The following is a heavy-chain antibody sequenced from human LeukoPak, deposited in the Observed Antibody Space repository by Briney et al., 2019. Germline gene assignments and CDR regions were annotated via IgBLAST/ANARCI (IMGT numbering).Heavy chain of an antibody. V-gene: IGHV3-23*01. D-gene: IGHD5-24*01. CDR1: GFTFSSYS. J-gene: IGHJ4*02. CDR2: ITGSGGST. CDR3: ARGTTRDGYKN. Sequence: GGSLRLSCAASGFTFSSYSMNWVRQAPGKGLEWVSAITGSGGSTYYADSVKGRFTISRDNSKNTLYLQMNSLRAEDTAVYYCARGTTRDGYKNWGQGTLVTVSS.